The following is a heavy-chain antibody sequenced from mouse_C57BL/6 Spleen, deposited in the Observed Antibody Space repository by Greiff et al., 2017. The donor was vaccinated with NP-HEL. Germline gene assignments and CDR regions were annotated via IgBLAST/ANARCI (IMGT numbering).Heavy chain of an antibody. CDR3: ARCGDSYYPYYYDMDC. CDR1: GFTFSDYY. CDR2: INYDGSST. J-gene: IGHJ4*01. V-gene: IGHV5-16*01. D-gene: IGHD2-12*01. Sequence: EVQLVESAGGLVQPGSSMKLSCTASGFTFSDYYMAWVRQVPEKGLEWVANINYDGSSTYYLDSLKGRFIISRDNAKSILYLQMSSLKSEDTATYYCARCGDSYYPYYYDMDCWGQGTTVTVSS.